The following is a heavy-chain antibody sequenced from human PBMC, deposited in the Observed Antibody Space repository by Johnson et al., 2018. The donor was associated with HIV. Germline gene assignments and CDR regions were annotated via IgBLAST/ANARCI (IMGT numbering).Heavy chain of an antibody. CDR2: IYSGGST. J-gene: IGHJ3*01. CDR3: AKVDCGGETCAGYDPFDL. D-gene: IGHD2-21*01. Sequence: VQLVESGGGLVQPGGSLRLSCAASGFTVSSNYMSWVRQAPGKGLEWVSVIYSGGSTYYADSVKGRFTISRDNSKNTLYLQMNSLRADDTAMYYCAKVDCGGETCAGYDPFDLWGEGTLVTV. V-gene: IGHV3-66*01. CDR1: GFTVSSNY.